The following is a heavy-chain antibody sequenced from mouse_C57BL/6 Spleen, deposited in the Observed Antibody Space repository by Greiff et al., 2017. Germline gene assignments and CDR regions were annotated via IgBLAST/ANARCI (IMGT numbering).Heavy chain of an antibody. Sequence: QVHVKQSGAELVKPGASVKLSCKASGYTFTEYTIHWVKQRSGQGLEWIGWFYPGSGSIKYNEKFKDKATLTADKSSSTVYMELSRLTSEDSAVYFCARQSNWGGYFDGWGTGTTVTVSA. D-gene: IGHD4-1*01. CDR2: FYPGSGSI. V-gene: IGHV1-62-2*01. J-gene: IGHJ1*03. CDR1: GYTFTEYT. CDR3: ARQSNWGGYFDG.